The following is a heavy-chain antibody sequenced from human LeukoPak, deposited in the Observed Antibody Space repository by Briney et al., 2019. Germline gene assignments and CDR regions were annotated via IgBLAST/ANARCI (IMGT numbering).Heavy chain of an antibody. Sequence: PGRSLRLSCVASGFTFSSSGMHWVRQAPGKGLEWVALIWYDGINEYYADSVKGRFTISRGDSKNTLYLQMNSLRAEDTAIYYCAKDGSSGIAATADAFDIWGQGTMVTVSS. V-gene: IGHV3-33*06. D-gene: IGHD6-13*01. CDR3: AKDGSSGIAATADAFDI. J-gene: IGHJ3*02. CDR2: IWYDGINE. CDR1: GFTFSSSG.